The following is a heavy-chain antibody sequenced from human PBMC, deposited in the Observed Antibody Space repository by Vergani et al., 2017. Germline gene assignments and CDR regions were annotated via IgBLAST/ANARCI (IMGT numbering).Heavy chain of an antibody. CDR1: GFTFSNAW. CDR2: IKSKTDGGTT. CDR3: TTPGIVVVVAATPAYYYMDV. D-gene: IGHD2-15*01. Sequence: EVQLVESGGGLVKPGGSLRLSCAASGFTFSNAWMNWVRQAPGKGLEWVGRIKSKTDGGTTDYAAPVKGRFTIARDDSKNTLYLQKNSLKTEDTAVYYCTTPGIVVVVAATPAYYYMDVWGKGTTVTVSS. J-gene: IGHJ6*03. V-gene: IGHV3-15*07.